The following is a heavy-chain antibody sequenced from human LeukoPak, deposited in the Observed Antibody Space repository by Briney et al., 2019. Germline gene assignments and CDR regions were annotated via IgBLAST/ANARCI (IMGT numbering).Heavy chain of an antibody. J-gene: IGHJ4*02. Sequence: GGSLRLSCAASGFTFGDYFMTWIRQAPGKGLEYISYISSSGSTTHYADSVKGRFTISRDNAKNSLYLQINSLRAEDTAIYYCARVNYVSSGWGAPFDCWGQGTLVTVSS. CDR1: GFTFGDYF. CDR2: ISSSGSTT. D-gene: IGHD1-7*01. V-gene: IGHV3-11*04. CDR3: ARVNYVSSGWGAPFDC.